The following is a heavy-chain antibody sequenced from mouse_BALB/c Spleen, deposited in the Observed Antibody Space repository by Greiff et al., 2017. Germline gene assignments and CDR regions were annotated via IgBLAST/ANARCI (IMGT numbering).Heavy chain of an antibody. CDR1: GYTFTSYW. CDR2: IYPSDSYT. CDR3: TRSEVPVYYAMDY. V-gene: IGHV1-69*02. J-gene: IGHJ4*01. Sequence: QVQLQQPGAELVRPGASVKLSCKASGYTFTSYWINWVKQRPGQGLEWIGNIYPSDSYTNYNQKFKDKATLTVDKSSSTAYMQLSSPTSEDSAVYYCTRSEVPVYYAMDYWGQGTSVTVSS.